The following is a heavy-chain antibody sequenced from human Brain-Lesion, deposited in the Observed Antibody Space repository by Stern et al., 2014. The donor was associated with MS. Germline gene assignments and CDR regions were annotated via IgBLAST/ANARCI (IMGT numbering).Heavy chain of an antibody. D-gene: IGHD3-3*01. CDR2: INPNTGGT. CDR1: GYIFTGYY. J-gene: IGHJ6*02. V-gene: IGHV1-2*02. CDR3: ARYQRGITIFGVVTDYYYLGMDV. Sequence: QVQLGQSGAEVKKPGASVKVSCKTSGYIFTGYYIHWGRQAPGQGLEWMAWINPNTGGTKYAQKFQGRVTMSRDTSISTAYVELRSLTSDDTAVYYCARYQRGITIFGVVTDYYYLGMDVWGQGATVTVSS.